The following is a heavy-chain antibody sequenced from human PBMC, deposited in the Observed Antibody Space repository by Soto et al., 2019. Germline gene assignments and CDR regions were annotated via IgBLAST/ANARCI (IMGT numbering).Heavy chain of an antibody. D-gene: IGHD3-10*01. CDR1: GFTFSSYA. CDR3: ARAPYYYGSGSYYSNAFDL. Sequence: EVQLVESGGGLVQPGGSLRLSCAASGFTFSSYAMHWVRQAPGKGLEYVSAVSSNGGSTYYANSVKGRFTISRDNSKITLYLQRGSLRAEDMAVYYCARAPYYYGSGSYYSNAFDLWGQGTMVTVSS. V-gene: IGHV3-64*01. CDR2: VSSNGGST. J-gene: IGHJ3*01.